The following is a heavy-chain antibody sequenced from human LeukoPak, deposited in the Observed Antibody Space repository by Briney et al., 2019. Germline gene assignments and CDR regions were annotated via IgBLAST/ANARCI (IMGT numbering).Heavy chain of an antibody. Sequence: GESLKISCKGSGYIFTSYWISWVRQMPGKGLEWMGRIDPSDSYTNYSPSFQGHVTISADKSISTAYLQWSSLKASDTAMYYCARLYCSGGSCYPRVHWYFDLWGRGTLVTVSS. J-gene: IGHJ2*01. CDR1: GYIFTSYW. D-gene: IGHD2-15*01. V-gene: IGHV5-10-1*01. CDR3: ARLYCSGGSCYPRVHWYFDL. CDR2: IDPSDSYT.